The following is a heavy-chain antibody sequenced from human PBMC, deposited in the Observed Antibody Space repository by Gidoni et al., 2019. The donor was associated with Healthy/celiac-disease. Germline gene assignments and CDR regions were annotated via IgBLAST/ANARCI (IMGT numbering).Heavy chain of an antibody. CDR1: VSTFDDYA. Sequence: EVQLVASGGGVVQPGGPLRLSVAPSVSTFDDYALHWVRQAPGKGLEWVSLISGDGGSTYYADSVKGRFTISRDNSKNSLYLQMNSLRTEDTALYYCAKDSGWYRVGAFDIWGQGTMVTVSS. V-gene: IGHV3-43*02. CDR2: ISGDGGST. CDR3: AKDSGWYRVGAFDI. D-gene: IGHD6-19*01. J-gene: IGHJ3*02.